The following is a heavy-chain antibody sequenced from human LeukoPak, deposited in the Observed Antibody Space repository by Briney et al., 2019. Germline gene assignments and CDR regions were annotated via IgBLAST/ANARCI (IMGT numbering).Heavy chain of an antibody. D-gene: IGHD2-21*01. CDR2: ISYDGSNK. CDR3: ARVEVASSFGFQKSPYFDY. V-gene: IGHV3-30*14. CDR1: GFTFSSYA. J-gene: IGHJ4*02. Sequence: GGSLRLSCAASGFTFSSYAMHWVRQAPGKGLEWVAVISYDGSNKYYADSVKGRFTISRDNSKNTLYLQMNSLRAEDTAVYYCARVEVASSFGFQKSPYFDYWGQGTLVTVSS.